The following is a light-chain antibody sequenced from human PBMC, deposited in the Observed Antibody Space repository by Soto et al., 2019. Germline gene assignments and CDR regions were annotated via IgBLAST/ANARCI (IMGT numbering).Light chain of an antibody. J-gene: IGKJ1*01. Sequence: MPQSPSTLAASVGDRVTITCRASQSISSGWAWXXQXPXXXPXXLIYDASSLESGVPSRFSGSASGTEFTLTISSLQPDEFATYYCRQYNSYWTFGQGNKVDIK. CDR2: DAS. V-gene: IGKV1-5*01. CDR1: QSISSG. CDR3: RQYNSYWT.